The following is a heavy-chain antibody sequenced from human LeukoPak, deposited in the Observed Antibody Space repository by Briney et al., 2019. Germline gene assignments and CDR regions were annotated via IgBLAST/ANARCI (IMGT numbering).Heavy chain of an antibody. D-gene: IGHD6-13*01. V-gene: IGHV1-18*01. CDR3: ARVSKNRYSSSRLTDY. CDR2: ISAYNGNT. CDR1: GGTFSSYG. J-gene: IGHJ4*02. Sequence: ASVKVSCKASGGTFSSYGISWVRQAPGQGLEWMGWISAYNGNTNYAQKLQGRVTMTTDTSTSTAYMELRSLRSDDTAVYYCARVSKNRYSSSRLTDYWGQGTLVTVSS.